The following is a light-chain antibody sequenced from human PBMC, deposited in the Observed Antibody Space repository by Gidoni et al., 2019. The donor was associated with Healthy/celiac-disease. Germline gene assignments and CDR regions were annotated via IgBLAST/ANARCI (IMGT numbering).Light chain of an antibody. V-gene: IGKV3-11*01. Sequence: IVLPQSPATLSLSPGERATLSCRASQSVSSYLAWYQQKPGQAPRLLIYDASNRATGIPDRFSGSGSGTDFTLTISSLEPEDFAVYYCQQRSNWPSWTFGQGTKVEIK. J-gene: IGKJ1*01. CDR2: DAS. CDR3: QQRSNWPSWT. CDR1: QSVSSY.